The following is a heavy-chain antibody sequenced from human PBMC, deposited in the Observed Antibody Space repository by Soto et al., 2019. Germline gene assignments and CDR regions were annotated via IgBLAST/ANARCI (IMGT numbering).Heavy chain of an antibody. CDR2: IKSKTDGGTT. V-gene: IGHV3-15*01. D-gene: IGHD3-3*01. J-gene: IGHJ4*02. Sequence: GGSLRLSCAASGFTFSNAWMSWVRQAPGKGLEWVGRIKSKTDGGTTDYAAPVKGRFTISRDDSKNTLYLQMNSLKTEDTAVYYCTLARWSGYSFYYFDYWGQGTLVTVSS. CDR3: TLARWSGYSFYYFDY. CDR1: GFTFSNAW.